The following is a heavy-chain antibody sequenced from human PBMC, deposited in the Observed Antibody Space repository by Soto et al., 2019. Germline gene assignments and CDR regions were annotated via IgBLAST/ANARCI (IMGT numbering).Heavy chain of an antibody. CDR2: IDPFDSYT. J-gene: IGHJ3*02. D-gene: IGHD1-7*01. Sequence: PGESLKISCEVSGYPFTSYRISWVRQMPGKGLEWMGRIDPFDSYTNYSPSFEGRITISTDKSISTAYLQWSSLKASDTAMYYCARHEPNWNYENGGFDIWGQGTMVTVSS. V-gene: IGHV5-10-1*01. CDR3: ARHEPNWNYENGGFDI. CDR1: GYPFTSYR.